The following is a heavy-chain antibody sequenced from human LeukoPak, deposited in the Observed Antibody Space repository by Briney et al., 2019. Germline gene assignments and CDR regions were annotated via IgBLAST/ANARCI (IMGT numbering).Heavy chain of an antibody. D-gene: IGHD6-19*01. CDR3: ARGTSAGSGWSFDY. CDR2: MWFDGSNK. CDR1: GFTFSSYG. Sequence: PGGSLRLSCAASGFTFSSYGMHWVRQAPGKGLEWVAVMWFDGSNKYYADSVKGRFTISRDNSKNTLYLQMNSLRAEDTAVYYCARGTSAGSGWSFDYWGQGTLVTVSS. V-gene: IGHV3-33*08. J-gene: IGHJ4*02.